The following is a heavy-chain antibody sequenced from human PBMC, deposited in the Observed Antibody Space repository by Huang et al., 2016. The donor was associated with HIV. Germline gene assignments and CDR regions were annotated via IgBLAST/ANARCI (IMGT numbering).Heavy chain of an antibody. Sequence: QVQLVQSGAEVKKPGASVKVSCEASGYTFSNYAIHWVRQAPGQRLEWMGWINAVNGNTKYAQKVQGRVTITRDTSANTAYMELNSLRSEDTAVYYCARVLLLTVYTIDYYFDYWGQGTLVTVSS. V-gene: IGHV1-3*01. D-gene: IGHD2-8*01. CDR1: GYTFSNYA. J-gene: IGHJ4*02. CDR2: INAVNGNT. CDR3: ARVLLLTVYTIDYYFDY.